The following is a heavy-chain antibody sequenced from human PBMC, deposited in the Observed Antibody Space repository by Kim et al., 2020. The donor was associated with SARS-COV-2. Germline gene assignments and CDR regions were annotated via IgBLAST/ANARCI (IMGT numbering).Heavy chain of an antibody. CDR3: ARKDSSGWYGY. CDR1: GGSISSGGYY. CDR2: IYYSGST. V-gene: IGHV4-31*03. J-gene: IGHJ4*02. Sequence: SETLSLTCTVSGGSISSGGYYWSWIRQHPGKGLEWSGYIYYSGSTYYNPSLKSRVTISVDTSKNQFSLKLSSVTAADTAVYYCARKDSSGWYGYWGQGTLVTVSS. D-gene: IGHD6-19*01.